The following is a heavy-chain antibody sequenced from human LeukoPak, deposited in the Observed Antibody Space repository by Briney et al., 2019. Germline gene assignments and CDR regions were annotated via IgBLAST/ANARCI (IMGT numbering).Heavy chain of an antibody. CDR1: GFTFGDHA. D-gene: IGHD5-18*01. V-gene: IGHV3-49*04. CDR3: TRGPIQLWLYHGMDV. J-gene: IGHJ6*02. CDR2: IRSKTYGGTT. Sequence: GGSLRLSCTVSGFTFGDHAMSWVRQAPGKGLEWVGFIRSKTYGGTTEYAASVKGRFIISRDDSSSIAYLQMNSLKTEDTAVYYCTRGPIQLWLYHGMDVWGQGTTVTVSS.